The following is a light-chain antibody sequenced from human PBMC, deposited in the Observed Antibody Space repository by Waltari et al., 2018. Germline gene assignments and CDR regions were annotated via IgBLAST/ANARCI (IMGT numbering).Light chain of an antibody. CDR2: HAS. J-gene: IGKJ1*01. Sequence: EIVLTQSPGTVSLSPGDRATFSCWASQSVSTYLAWSQQKPGQAPRLLIYHASTRATGIPDRFSGSGSGTEFSLTISRLEPEDFAMYYCHQYVESPATFGQGTKVEIK. CDR1: QSVSTY. CDR3: HQYVESPAT. V-gene: IGKV3-20*01.